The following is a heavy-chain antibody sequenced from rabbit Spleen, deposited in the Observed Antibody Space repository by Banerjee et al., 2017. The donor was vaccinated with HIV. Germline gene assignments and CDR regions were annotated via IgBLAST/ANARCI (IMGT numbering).Heavy chain of an antibody. CDR1: GFSFSYSDY. CDR2: IGAGVSYTT. J-gene: IGHJ6*01. V-gene: IGHV1S40*01. D-gene: IGHD8-1*01. CDR3: ARDTGSSFSRYGMDL. Sequence: QSLEESGGELVKPGASLTLTCTASGFSFSYSDYMCWVRQPPGKGPEWIACIGAGVSYTTYYATWAKVRFASSKTSSSTVTLQMSSLWVADTATYFCARDTGSSFSRYGMDLWGQGTLVTFS.